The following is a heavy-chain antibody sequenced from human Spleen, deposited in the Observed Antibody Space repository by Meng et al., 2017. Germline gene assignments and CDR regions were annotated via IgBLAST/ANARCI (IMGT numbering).Heavy chain of an antibody. CDR1: GGTFSSYA. CDR3: ARDARKSYYDILTGPALDL. D-gene: IGHD3-9*01. V-gene: IGHV1-69*05. J-gene: IGHJ2*01. Sequence: SVKVSCKASGGTFSSYAISWVRQAPGQGLEWMGGIIPIFGTANYAQKFQGRVTITTDESTSTAYMELSSLRSEDTAVYYCARDARKSYYDILTGPALDLWGRGTLVTVSS. CDR2: IIPIFGTA.